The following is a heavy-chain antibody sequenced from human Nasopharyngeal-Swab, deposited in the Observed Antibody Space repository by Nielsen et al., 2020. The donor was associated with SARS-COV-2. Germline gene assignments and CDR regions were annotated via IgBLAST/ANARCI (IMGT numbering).Heavy chain of an antibody. V-gene: IGHV3-7*03. CDR3: ARQGVFVPAYFHQYYMDV. D-gene: IGHD3-16*02. J-gene: IGHJ6*03. CDR2: IKQDGSEK. Sequence: GASLKISCAASGFIFSTYLMTLVRQAPGKGLEWVANIKQDGSEKYYVDSVKGRFTVSRDNPKNLLYLQVNSLRAEDTAVYYCARQGVFVPAYFHQYYMDVWGKGTTVTVSS. CDR1: GFIFSTYL.